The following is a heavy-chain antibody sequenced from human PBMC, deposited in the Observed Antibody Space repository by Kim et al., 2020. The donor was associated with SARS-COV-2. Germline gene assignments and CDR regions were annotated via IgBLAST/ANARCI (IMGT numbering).Heavy chain of an antibody. CDR3: ARDWDMVATDDAFDI. D-gene: IGHD5-12*01. J-gene: IGHJ3*02. Sequence: QKFQVRVTITADKSTSTAYMELSSLRSEDTAVYYCARDWDMVATDDAFDIWGQGTMVTVSS. V-gene: IGHV1-69*04.